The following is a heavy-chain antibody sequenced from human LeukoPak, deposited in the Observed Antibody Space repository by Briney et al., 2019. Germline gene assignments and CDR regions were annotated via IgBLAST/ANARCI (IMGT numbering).Heavy chain of an antibody. CDR3: ARDGYCSGGSCYSGY. D-gene: IGHD2-15*01. Sequence: GGSLRLSCAASGFTFSSYWMSWVRQAPGKGLAWVANIKQDGSEKFYVDSVKGRFTISRDNAKNSLYLQMNSLRAEDTAVYYCARDGYCSGGSCYSGYWGQGTLVTVSS. CDR2: IKQDGSEK. V-gene: IGHV3-7*01. J-gene: IGHJ4*02. CDR1: GFTFSSYW.